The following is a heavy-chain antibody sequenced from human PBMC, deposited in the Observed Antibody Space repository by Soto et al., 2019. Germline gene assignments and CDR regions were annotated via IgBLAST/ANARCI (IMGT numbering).Heavy chain of an antibody. D-gene: IGHD3-22*01. V-gene: IGHV4-31*01. CDR1: CGSISSGGYY. Sequence: QVQLQESGPGLVKPSQTLSLTCTVSCGSISSGGYYWSWIRQHPGKGLEWIGYIYYSGSTYYNPSLKSLVTISVDTSKNQYSLKLSSVTAADTAVYYCAIDEYYDSSGYYFWVQGTLVTVSS. J-gene: IGHJ4*02. CDR3: AIDEYYDSSGYYF. CDR2: IYYSGST.